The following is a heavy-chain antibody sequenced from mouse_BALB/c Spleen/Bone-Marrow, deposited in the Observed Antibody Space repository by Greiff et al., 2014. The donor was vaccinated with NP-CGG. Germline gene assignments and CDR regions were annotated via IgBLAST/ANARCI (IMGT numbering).Heavy chain of an antibody. Sequence: DVQLVESGGGLMKPGGSLKLSCAASGFTFSDYYMYWVRQTPEKRLEWVATICNGGSYTYYPDSVKGRFTISRDNAKNNLYLQMSSLKSEDTAMYYCARDSLYYYGSSYGYFDVWGAGTTVTVSS. CDR2: ICNGGSYT. CDR3: ARDSLYYYGSSYGYFDV. D-gene: IGHD1-1*01. V-gene: IGHV5-4*02. CDR1: GFTFSDYY. J-gene: IGHJ1*01.